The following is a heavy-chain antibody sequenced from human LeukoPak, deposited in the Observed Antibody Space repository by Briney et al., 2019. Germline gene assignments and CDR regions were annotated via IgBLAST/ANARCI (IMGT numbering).Heavy chain of an antibody. CDR1: GYSISSGYY. CDR2: IYHSGST. J-gene: IGHJ4*02. Sequence: SETLSLTCTVSGYSISSGYYWDWIRQPPGKGLEWIGSIYHSGSTYYNPSLKSRVTISVDTSKNQFSLKLSSVTAADTAVYYCARPLGLGVDYWGQGTLVTVSS. CDR3: ARPLGLGVDY. D-gene: IGHD1-26*01. V-gene: IGHV4-38-2*02.